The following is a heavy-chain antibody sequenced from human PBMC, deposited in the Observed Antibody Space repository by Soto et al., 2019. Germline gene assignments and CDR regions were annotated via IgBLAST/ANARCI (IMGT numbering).Heavy chain of an antibody. J-gene: IGHJ3*02. Sequence: QVQLVQSGAAVKKPGASVKVSCMASGYTFTSHDINWVRQAAGQGLEWMGWMNPDSGDAGFAQTFKGRVTMTRNTSITTAYMEMDSLRSEDTAVYYCTRGTEQEYWVTAYAFDSWCQGTVVTVSS. CDR2: MNPDSGDA. V-gene: IGHV1-8*01. CDR1: GYTFTSHD. CDR3: TRGTEQEYWVTAYAFDS. D-gene: IGHD2-21*02.